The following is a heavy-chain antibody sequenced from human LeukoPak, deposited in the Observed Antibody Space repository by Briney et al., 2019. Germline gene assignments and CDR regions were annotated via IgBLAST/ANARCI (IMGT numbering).Heavy chain of an antibody. CDR2: IWYDGSNK. Sequence: GGSLRLSCAASGFTFSSYGMLWVRQAPGKGLVGVAVIWYDGSNKYYADSVKGRFTISRDSSKNTLYLQMNSLRAEDTAVYYCARDSLYGSGSYYINYFDYWGQGTLVTVSS. D-gene: IGHD3-10*01. CDR3: ARDSLYGSGSYYINYFDY. CDR1: GFTFSSYG. V-gene: IGHV3-33*01. J-gene: IGHJ4*02.